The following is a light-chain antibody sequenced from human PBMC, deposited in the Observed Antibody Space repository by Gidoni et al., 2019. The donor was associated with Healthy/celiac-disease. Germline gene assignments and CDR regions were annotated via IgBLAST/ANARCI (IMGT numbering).Light chain of an antibody. CDR1: QSISSW. CDR2: KAS. Sequence: DIQMTQSPSTLSASVGDRVTITCRASQSISSWLAWYQRKPGKAPKLLIYKASSLESGVPSRFSGSGSGTEFTLTISSLQPDDFATYYCQQYNSYSRLFXQXTKVEIK. CDR3: QQYNSYSRL. V-gene: IGKV1-5*03. J-gene: IGKJ1*01.